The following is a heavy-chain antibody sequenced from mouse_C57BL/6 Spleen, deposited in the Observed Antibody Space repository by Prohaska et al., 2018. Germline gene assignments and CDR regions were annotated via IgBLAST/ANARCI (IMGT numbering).Heavy chain of an antibody. CDR3: TREELGPWFAY. CDR2: IDPETGGT. Sequence: PGASVTLFCKASGYTFTDYEMHWVKQTPVHGLEWIGAIDPETGGTAYNQKFKGKAILTADKSSSTAYMELRSLTSEDSAVYYCTREELGPWFAYWGQGTLVTVSA. J-gene: IGHJ3*01. D-gene: IGHD4-1*01. V-gene: IGHV1-15*01. CDR1: GYTFTDYE.